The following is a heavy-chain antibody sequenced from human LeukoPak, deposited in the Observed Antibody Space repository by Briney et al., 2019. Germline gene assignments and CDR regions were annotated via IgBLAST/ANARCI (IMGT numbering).Heavy chain of an antibody. CDR3: ARAENSNYVFYYSMDV. V-gene: IGHV1-18*01. Sequence: GASVKVSCKASGYTFTSYGISWVRQAPGQGLEWMGWISAYNGNTNYAQKLQGRVTMTTDTSTSTAYMELRSLRSDDTAVYYCARAENSNYVFYYSMDVWGQGTTVTVSS. CDR1: GYTFTSYG. J-gene: IGHJ6*02. D-gene: IGHD4-11*01. CDR2: ISAYNGNT.